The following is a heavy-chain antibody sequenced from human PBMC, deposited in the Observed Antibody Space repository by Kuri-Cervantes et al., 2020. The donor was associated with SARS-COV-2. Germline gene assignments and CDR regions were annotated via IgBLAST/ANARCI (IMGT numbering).Heavy chain of an antibody. CDR3: ARLGARRFLEWTAGWYYYYYMDV. D-gene: IGHD3-3*01. CDR1: GGSFSGYY. J-gene: IGHJ6*03. CDR2: INHSGST. V-gene: IGHV4-34*01. Sequence: SQTLSLTCAVYGGSFSGYYWSWIRQPPGKGLEWIGEINHSGSTNYNPSLKSRVTISVDTSKNQFSLKLSSVTAADTAVYYCARLGARRFLEWTAGWYYYYYMDVWGKGTTVTVSS.